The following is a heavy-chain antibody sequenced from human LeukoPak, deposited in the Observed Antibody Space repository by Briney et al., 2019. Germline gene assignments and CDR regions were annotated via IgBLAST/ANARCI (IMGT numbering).Heavy chain of an antibody. Sequence: SVKVSCKASGYTFTSYGISWVRQAPGQGLEWMGGIIPIFGTANYAQKFQGRVTITTDESTSTAYMELSSLRSEDTAVYYCARGDIVVVPAAIDVANYYYYMDVWGKGTTVTVSS. V-gene: IGHV1-69*05. CDR3: ARGDIVVVPAAIDVANYYYYMDV. J-gene: IGHJ6*03. CDR2: IIPIFGTA. D-gene: IGHD2-2*01. CDR1: GYTFTSYG.